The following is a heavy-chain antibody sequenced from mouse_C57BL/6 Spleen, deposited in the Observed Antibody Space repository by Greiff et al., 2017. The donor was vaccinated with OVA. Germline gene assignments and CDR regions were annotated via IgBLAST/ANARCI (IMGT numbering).Heavy chain of an antibody. Sequence: EVQLVESGGGLVQPGGSMKLSCVASGFTFSNYWMNWVRQSPEKGLEWVAQIRLKSDNYATHYAESVKGRFTISRDDSKSSVYLQMNNLRAEDTGMYYCTEGRSHAMDYWGQGTSVTVSS. CDR2: IRLKSDNYAT. CDR3: TEGRSHAMDY. CDR1: GFTFSNYW. V-gene: IGHV6-3*01. J-gene: IGHJ4*01.